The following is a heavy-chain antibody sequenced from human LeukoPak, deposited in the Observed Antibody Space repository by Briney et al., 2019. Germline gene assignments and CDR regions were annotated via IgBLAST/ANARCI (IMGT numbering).Heavy chain of an antibody. V-gene: IGHV4-39*01. J-gene: IGHJ4*02. CDR2: IYYSGST. D-gene: IGHD3-16*01. CDR3: ARLMITFVGGPHFDY. CDR1: GGSISSSSYY. Sequence: SETLSLTCTVSGGSISSSSYYWGWIRQPPGKGLEWIGSIYYSGSTYYNPSLKSRVTISVDTSKNQFSLKLSSVTAADTAVYYCARLMITFVGGPHFDYWGQGTLVTVSS.